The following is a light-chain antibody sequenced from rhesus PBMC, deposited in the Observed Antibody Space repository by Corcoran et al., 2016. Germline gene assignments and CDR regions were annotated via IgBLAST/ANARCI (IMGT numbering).Light chain of an antibody. V-gene: IGKV3-42*03. CDR1: QSVSSS. CDR3: QQYSNWPFT. Sequence: EIVLTQSPATLSLSPGERATLSCRASQSVSSSLAWYQQKPEQAPRLLLYGASSRATGLPDRFSGSGSGTDFTLNISNLEPEDFAVYYCQQYSNWPFTFGPGTKLDIK. J-gene: IGKJ3*01. CDR2: GAS.